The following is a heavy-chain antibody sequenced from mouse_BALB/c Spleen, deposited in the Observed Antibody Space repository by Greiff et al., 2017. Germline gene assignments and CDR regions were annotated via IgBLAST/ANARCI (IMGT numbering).Heavy chain of an antibody. Sequence: EVMLVESGGGLVKPGGSLKLSCAASGFTFSSYTMSWVRQTPEKRLEGVATISSGGSYTYYPDSVKGRFTISRDNAKNTLYLQMSSLKSEDTAMYYCTGNYGYDGYFDSWGQGTTLTVSS. J-gene: IGHJ2*01. CDR2: ISSGGSYT. V-gene: IGHV5-6-4*01. CDR3: TGNYGYDGYFDS. D-gene: IGHD2-2*01. CDR1: GFTFSSYT.